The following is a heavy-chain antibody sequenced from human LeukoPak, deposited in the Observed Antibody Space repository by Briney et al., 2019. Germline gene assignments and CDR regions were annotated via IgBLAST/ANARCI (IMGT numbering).Heavy chain of an antibody. CDR1: GYSFTNYW. J-gene: IGHJ4*02. Sequence: GESLKISCKGSGYSFTNYWIGWVRQMPGKGLEWMGIIYPGDSDTGYSPSFQGQVTISADKSISTAYLQWRSLRASDTAIYYCTRGEILTASSDGDYWGQGTQVTVSS. D-gene: IGHD3-9*01. CDR2: IYPGDSDT. CDR3: TRGEILTASSDGDY. V-gene: IGHV5-51*01.